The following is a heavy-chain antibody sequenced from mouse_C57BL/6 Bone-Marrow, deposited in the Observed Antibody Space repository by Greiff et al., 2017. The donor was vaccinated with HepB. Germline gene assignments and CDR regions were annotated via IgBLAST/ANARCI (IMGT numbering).Heavy chain of an antibody. CDR2: ISSGGSYT. Sequence: VQLKESGGDLVKPGGSLKLSCAASGFTFSSYGMSWVRQTPDKRLEWVATISSGGSYTYYPDSVKGRFTISRDNAKNTLYLQMSSLKSEDTAMYYCARGAGGDYGGQGTTLTVSS. V-gene: IGHV5-6*01. CDR1: GFTFSSYG. J-gene: IGHJ2*01. CDR3: ARGAGGDY.